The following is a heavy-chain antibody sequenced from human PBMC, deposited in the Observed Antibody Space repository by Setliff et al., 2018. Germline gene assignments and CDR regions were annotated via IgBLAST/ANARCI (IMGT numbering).Heavy chain of an antibody. CDR3: TTAPLAAASTC. CDR1: GFTFDDYA. D-gene: IGHD6-13*01. J-gene: IGHJ4*02. V-gene: IGHV3-9*01. CDR2: ISWNSGIV. Sequence: PGRSLRLSCAASGFTFDDYAMHWVRQAPGKGLEWVSGISWNSGIVAYADSVKGRFTISRDNAKNSLYLQMNSLRAEDTALYHCTTAPLAAASTCWGQGTLVTVSS.